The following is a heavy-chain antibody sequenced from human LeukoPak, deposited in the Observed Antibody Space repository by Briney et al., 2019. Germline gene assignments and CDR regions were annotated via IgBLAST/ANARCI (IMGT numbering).Heavy chain of an antibody. V-gene: IGHV4-30-2*01. Sequence: SQTLSLTCAVSGGSISSGGYSWGWIRQPPGKGLEWIGYIYHSGSTYYNPSLKSRVTISVDRSKNQFSLKLSSVTAADTAVYYCARWSYGDYYFDYWGQGTLVTVSS. D-gene: IGHD4-17*01. CDR1: GGSISSGGYS. CDR3: ARWSYGDYYFDY. J-gene: IGHJ4*02. CDR2: IYHSGST.